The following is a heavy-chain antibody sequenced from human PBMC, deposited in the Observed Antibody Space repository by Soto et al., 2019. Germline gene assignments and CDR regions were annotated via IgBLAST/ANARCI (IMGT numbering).Heavy chain of an antibody. CDR2: IYYSGST. J-gene: IGHJ3*01. Sequence: PSETLSLTCTVSGGSISSYYWSWIRQPPGKGLEWIGYIYYSGSTNYNPSLKSRVTISVDTSKNQFSLKLSSVTAADTAVYYCARKPTSKAFDVWGQGTLVTVSS. CDR3: ARKPTSKAFDV. V-gene: IGHV4-59*01. CDR1: GGSISSYY.